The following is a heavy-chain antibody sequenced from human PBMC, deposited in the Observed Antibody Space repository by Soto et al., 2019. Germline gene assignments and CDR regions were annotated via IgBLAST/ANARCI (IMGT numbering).Heavy chain of an antibody. V-gene: IGHV4-59*08. D-gene: IGHD2-2*01. CDR2: IHYNGNT. CDR1: GDSISAYS. Sequence: SETLSLTCTVSGDSISAYSWSWVRQPPGKGLEWIGNIHYNGNTKYSPSLKSRVTMSVDTSKNQFSLKVSSVTAADRAVYYCARLGGYCSSTSCYGYYGMDVWGQGTTVTVSS. J-gene: IGHJ6*02. CDR3: ARLGGYCSSTSCYGYYGMDV.